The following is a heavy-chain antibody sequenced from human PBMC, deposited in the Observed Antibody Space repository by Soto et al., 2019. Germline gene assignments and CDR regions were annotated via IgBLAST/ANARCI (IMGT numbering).Heavy chain of an antibody. D-gene: IGHD3-3*01. Sequence: PGGSLRLSCAASGFTFSSYSMNWVRQAPGKGLEWVSSISSSSSYIYYADSVKGRFTISRDNAKNSLYLQMNSLRAEDTAVYYCARHGYDFWSGFRYNWFDPWGQGTQVTVSS. CDR1: GFTFSSYS. CDR3: ARHGYDFWSGFRYNWFDP. CDR2: ISSSSSYI. J-gene: IGHJ5*02. V-gene: IGHV3-21*04.